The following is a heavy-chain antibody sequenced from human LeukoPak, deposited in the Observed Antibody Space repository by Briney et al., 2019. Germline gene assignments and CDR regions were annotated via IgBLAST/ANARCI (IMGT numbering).Heavy chain of an antibody. CDR3: ARVRGDFETD. CDR2: RYYSGST. J-gene: IGHJ1*01. Sequence: SETLSLTCSVSGGPISSYYWTWIRQPPGKGLEWIGYRYYSGSTTYNPSLKSRVTISVDTSKSQFSLKLISVTAADTAIYYCARVRGDFETDWGQGTLVTVSS. V-gene: IGHV4-59*01. D-gene: IGHD3-16*01. CDR1: GGPISSYY.